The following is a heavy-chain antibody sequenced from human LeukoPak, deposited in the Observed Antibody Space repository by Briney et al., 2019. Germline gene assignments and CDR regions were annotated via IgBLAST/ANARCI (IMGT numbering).Heavy chain of an antibody. CDR1: GVSMSHFH. CDR2: IFYNETA. Sequence: SATHSLTCAVSGVSMSHFHWNWFRQPPGKGLEWVGSIFYNETANYNPSVKTRVTMSVDMSKRHLSLRLTYVTAPDTVVYDWAKGQMLATSPFDHWGQEILVTVSS. CDR3: AKGQMLATSPFDH. V-gene: IGHV4-59*07. D-gene: IGHD5-12*01. J-gene: IGHJ4*02.